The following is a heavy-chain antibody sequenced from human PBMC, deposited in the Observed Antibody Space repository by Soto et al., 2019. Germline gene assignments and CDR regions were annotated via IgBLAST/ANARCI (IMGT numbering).Heavy chain of an antibody. CDR2: ISGSGGST. CDR3: ANGGGYSPYWYLDL. CDR1: GLTFSSYA. D-gene: IGHD3-22*01. V-gene: IGHV3-23*01. Sequence: EVQLLESGGGLVQPGGSLRLSCAASGLTFSSYAMSWVRQAPGKGLEWVSAISGSGGSTYYADSVKGRFTISRDNSKSTLYLQMNSLRAEDTAVYYCANGGGYSPYWYLDLWGRGTLVTVSS. J-gene: IGHJ2*01.